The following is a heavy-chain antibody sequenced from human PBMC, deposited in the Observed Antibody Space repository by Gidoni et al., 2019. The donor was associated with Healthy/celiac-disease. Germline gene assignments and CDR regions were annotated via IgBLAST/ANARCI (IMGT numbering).Heavy chain of an antibody. CDR2: IYYSGST. CDR1: GGSISSSSYY. CDR3: ARSAGYYDSSGPLDY. Sequence: QLQLQESGPGLVKPSETLSLTCTVSGGSISSSSYYWGWIRQPPGKGLEWIGSIYYSGSTYYNPSLKSRVTISVDTSKNQFSLKLSSGTAADTAVDYCARSAGYYDSSGPLDYWGQGTLVTVSS. D-gene: IGHD3-22*01. V-gene: IGHV4-39*01. J-gene: IGHJ4*02.